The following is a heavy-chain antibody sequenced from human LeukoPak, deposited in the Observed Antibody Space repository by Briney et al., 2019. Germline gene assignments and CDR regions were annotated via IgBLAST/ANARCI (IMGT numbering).Heavy chain of an antibody. CDR2: LYQIGST. V-gene: IGHV4-38-2*02. J-gene: IGHJ5*02. Sequence: SETLSLTCTVSGYSLSSGYYWGWIRQPPGKGLEWIGGLYQIGSTYYNPSLKSRVTMSVATSKNQFSLKLSSVTAADTAVYYCARAGFGELPYNWFDPWGQGTLVTVSS. D-gene: IGHD3-10*01. CDR1: GYSLSSGYY. CDR3: ARAGFGELPYNWFDP.